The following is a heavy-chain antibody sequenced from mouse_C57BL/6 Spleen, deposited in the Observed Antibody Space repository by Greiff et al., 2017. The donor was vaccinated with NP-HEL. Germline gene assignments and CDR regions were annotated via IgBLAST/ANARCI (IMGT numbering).Heavy chain of an antibody. CDR2: IYPGDGDT. V-gene: IGHV1-80*01. CDR1: GYAFSSYW. CDR3: ARSDYDGGAFDY. Sequence: QVQLQQSGAELVKPGASVKISCKASGYAFSSYWMNWVKQRPGKGLEWIGQIYPGDGDTNYNGKFKGKATLTADKSSSTAYMQLSSLTSEDSAVYFCARSDYDGGAFDYWGQGTTLTVSS. J-gene: IGHJ2*01. D-gene: IGHD2-4*01.